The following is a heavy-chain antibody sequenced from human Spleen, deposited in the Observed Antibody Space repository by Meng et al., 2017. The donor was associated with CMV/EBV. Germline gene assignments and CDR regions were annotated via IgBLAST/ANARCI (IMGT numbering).Heavy chain of an antibody. CDR1: GYTFSTYD. Sequence: ASVKVSCKASGYTFSTYDINWVRQAPGQGLEWMGWINPNSGGTNYAQKFQGRVTMTRDTSISTAYMELSRLRSDDTAVYYCARDLGYGDYVGNLGYYYYGMDVWGQGTTVTVSS. D-gene: IGHD4-17*01. V-gene: IGHV1-2*02. J-gene: IGHJ6*02. CDR3: ARDLGYGDYVGNLGYYYYGMDV. CDR2: INPNSGGT.